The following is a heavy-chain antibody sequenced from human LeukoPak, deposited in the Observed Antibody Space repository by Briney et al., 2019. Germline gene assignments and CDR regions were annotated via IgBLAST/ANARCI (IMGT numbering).Heavy chain of an antibody. CDR3: ARGSGWYYYYYGMDV. CDR2: ISSSSSYI. Sequence: PGGSLRLSCAASGFTFSSYSMNWVPQAPGKGLEWVSSISSSSSYIYYADSVKGRFTISRDNAKNSLYLQMNNLRAEDTAVYYCARGSGWYYYYYGMDVWGQGTTVTVSS. J-gene: IGHJ6*02. V-gene: IGHV3-21*01. D-gene: IGHD6-25*01. CDR1: GFTFSSYS.